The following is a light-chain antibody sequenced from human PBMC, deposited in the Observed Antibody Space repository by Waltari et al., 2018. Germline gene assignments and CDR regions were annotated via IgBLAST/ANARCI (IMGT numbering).Light chain of an antibody. CDR1: QDISNY. CDR3: HQYENLPPT. CDR2: DAS. Sequence: DIQMTQYPSSLSASVGDRVTITCQASQDISNYLNWYQQKPGKAPKLLIYDASNLETGVPSRFSGSGSGTDFSFTISSMQPEDIATYYCHQYENLPPTFGQGTKLDIK. J-gene: IGKJ2*01. V-gene: IGKV1-33*01.